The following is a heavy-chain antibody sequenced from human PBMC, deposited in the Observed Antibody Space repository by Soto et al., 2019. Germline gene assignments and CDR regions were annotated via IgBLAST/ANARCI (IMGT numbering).Heavy chain of an antibody. Sequence: TGGSLRLSCVVSGFTFKNYGMHWVRQAPGKGLEWVSVLSYDGSEKDYAASVRGRFTISRDNSKNTPYLQMNSLRTEDTAIYYCAKFPRGNYEPSWGQGTLVTVSS. V-gene: IGHV3-30*18. CDR3: AKFPRGNYEPS. CDR1: GFTFKNYG. D-gene: IGHD3-3*01. CDR2: LSYDGSEK. J-gene: IGHJ5*02.